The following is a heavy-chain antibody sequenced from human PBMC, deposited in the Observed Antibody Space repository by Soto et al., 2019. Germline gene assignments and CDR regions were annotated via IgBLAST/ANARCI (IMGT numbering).Heavy chain of an antibody. J-gene: IGHJ4*02. D-gene: IGHD1-1*01. CDR2: IKQDGSEK. V-gene: IGHV3-7*03. CDR3: ARSGPSSQLDYYFDY. Sequence: GESLKISCAASGFTFSSYWMSWVRQAPGKGLEWVANIKQDGSEKYYVDSVKGRFTISRDNAKNSLYLQMNSLRAEDTAVYYCARSGPSSQLDYYFDYWGQGTLVTVSS. CDR1: GFTFSSYW.